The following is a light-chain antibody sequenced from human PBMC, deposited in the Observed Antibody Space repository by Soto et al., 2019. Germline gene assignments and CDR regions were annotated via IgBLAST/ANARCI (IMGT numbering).Light chain of an antibody. Sequence: QSVLTQPPSASGTPGQRVTISCSGSSSNIGSNYVYWYQQVPGTAPKLLFYRNNQRPSGVPDRFSGSKSGTSASLAISGLRSEDESDYYCAAWDDSLSGVVFGGGTKVTV. CDR2: RNN. CDR1: SSNIGSNY. V-gene: IGLV1-47*01. J-gene: IGLJ2*01. CDR3: AAWDDSLSGVV.